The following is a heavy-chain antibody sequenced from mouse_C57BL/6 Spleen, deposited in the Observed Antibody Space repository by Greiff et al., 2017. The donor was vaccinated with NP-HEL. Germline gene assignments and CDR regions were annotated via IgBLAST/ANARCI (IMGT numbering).Heavy chain of an antibody. CDR2: IDPETGGT. V-gene: IGHV1-15*01. Sequence: QVQLQQSGAELVRPGASVTLSCKASGYTFTDYEMHWVKQTPVHGLEWIGAIDPETGGTAYNQKFKGKAILTADKSSSTAYMELRSLTSEDSAVYYCTRRGFSYYYGSSYWYFDVWGTGTTVTVSS. CDR1: GYTFTDYE. D-gene: IGHD1-1*01. CDR3: TRRGFSYYYGSSYWYFDV. J-gene: IGHJ1*03.